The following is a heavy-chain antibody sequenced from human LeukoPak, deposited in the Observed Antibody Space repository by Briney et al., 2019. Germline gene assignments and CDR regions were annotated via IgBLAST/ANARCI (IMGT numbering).Heavy chain of an antibody. J-gene: IGHJ4*02. CDR3: ARDREQWPGGGTFDY. D-gene: IGHD6-19*01. CDR1: GGSISSYY. V-gene: IGHV4-59*01. Sequence: SETLSLTCTVSGGSISSYYWSWIRQPPGKGLEWIGYIYYSGSTNYNPSLKSRVTISVDTSKNQFSLKLSSVTAADTAVYYCARDREQWPGGGTFDYWGQGTLVTVSS. CDR2: IYYSGST.